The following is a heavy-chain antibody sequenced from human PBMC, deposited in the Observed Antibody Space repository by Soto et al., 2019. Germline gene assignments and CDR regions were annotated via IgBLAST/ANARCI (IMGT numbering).Heavy chain of an antibody. V-gene: IGHV3-21*01. Sequence: EVQLVESGGGLVKPGGSLRLSCAASGFTFSSYSMNWVRQAPGKGLEWVSSISSSSSYIYYADSVKGRFTISRDNAKNSRSLQMNSLRAEDTAVYYCARVLHGDSSGLAFDIWGQGTMVTVSS. J-gene: IGHJ3*02. CDR1: GFTFSSYS. D-gene: IGHD3-22*01. CDR3: ARVLHGDSSGLAFDI. CDR2: ISSSSSYI.